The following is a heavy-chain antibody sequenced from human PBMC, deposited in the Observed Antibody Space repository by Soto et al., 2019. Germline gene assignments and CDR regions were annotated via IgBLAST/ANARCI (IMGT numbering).Heavy chain of an antibody. CDR3: ARREVRGVGSNWFDP. V-gene: IGHV4-39*01. CDR2: IYYSGST. J-gene: IGHJ5*02. Sequence: LSLTCTVSGGSISSSSYYLGWIRQPPGKGLEWIGSIYYSGSTYYNPSLKSRVTISVDTSKNQFSLKLSSVTAADTAVYYCARREVRGVGSNWFDPWGQGTLVTVSS. CDR1: GGSISSSSYY. D-gene: IGHD3-10*01.